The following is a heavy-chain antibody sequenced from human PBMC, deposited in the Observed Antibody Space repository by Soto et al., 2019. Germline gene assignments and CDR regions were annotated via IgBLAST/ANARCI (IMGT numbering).Heavy chain of an antibody. D-gene: IGHD3-10*01. CDR1: GYTFTSYA. J-gene: IGHJ6*02. V-gene: IGHV1-3*01. Sequence: QVQLVQSGAEVKKPGASVKVSCKASGYTFTSYAMHWVRQAPGQRLEWMGGINGGNGNTKYSQKFPGRVTISRDTAASTSDMEWSSLRSEDTAVYYCARGPLVWGYVWGQGATVTVSS. CDR2: INGGNGNT. CDR3: ARGPLVWGYV.